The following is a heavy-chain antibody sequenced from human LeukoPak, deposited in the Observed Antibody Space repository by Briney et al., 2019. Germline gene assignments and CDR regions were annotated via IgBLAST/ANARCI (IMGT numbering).Heavy chain of an antibody. CDR3: ARDDKRGSGPSFDY. D-gene: IGHD2-15*01. CDR2: IYSGGST. CDR1: GFTVSSNY. J-gene: IGHJ4*02. V-gene: IGHV3-66*01. Sequence: GGSLRLSCAASGFTVSSNYMSWVRQAPGKGLEWVSVIYSGGSTYYADSVKGRFTISRDNSKNTLYLQMNSLRAEDTAVYYCARDDKRGSGPSFDYWGQGTLVTVSS.